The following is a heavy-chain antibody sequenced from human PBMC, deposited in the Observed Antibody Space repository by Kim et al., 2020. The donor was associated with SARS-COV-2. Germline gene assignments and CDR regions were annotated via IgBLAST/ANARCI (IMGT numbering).Heavy chain of an antibody. CDR2: ISSSSSTI. D-gene: IGHD3-10*01. CDR3: ARGSSDLGYNYYYLDV. Sequence: GGSLRLSCAASEVTFSSYSMNWVRQAPGKGLEWVSYISSSSSTINYADSVKGRFTISRDDAKKSLYLQMNSLRDEDTAVYYCARGSSDLGYNYYYLDVWGQGTTVTVSS. J-gene: IGHJ6*02. CDR1: EVTFSSYS. V-gene: IGHV3-48*02.